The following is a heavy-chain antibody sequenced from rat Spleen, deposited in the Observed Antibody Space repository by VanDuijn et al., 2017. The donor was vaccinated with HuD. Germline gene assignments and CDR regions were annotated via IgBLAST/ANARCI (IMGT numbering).Heavy chain of an antibody. CDR2: TWSNGGT. D-gene: IGHD1-9*01. V-gene: IGHV2-47*01. CDR1: GLSLTTNS. Sequence: QVQLEESGPGLVQTSQTLSLTCTVSGLSLTTNSVSWIRQPPGQVLEWMGVTWSNGGTDYNSALKSRLSISRDTSKSQVFLKMNSLQTEDTAMYFCATNTYYGYNPNWFAYWGHGTLVTVSS. CDR3: ATNTYYGYNPNWFAY. J-gene: IGHJ3*01.